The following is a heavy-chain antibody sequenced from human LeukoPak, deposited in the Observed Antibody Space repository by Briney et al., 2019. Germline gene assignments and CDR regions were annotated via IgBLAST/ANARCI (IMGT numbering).Heavy chain of an antibody. D-gene: IGHD3-22*01. CDR2: XXGSGGSX. V-gene: IGHV3-23*01. CDR3: AKDLHYYDRSGYGFIHY. CDR1: GFTFSXXX. Sequence: GGSLRLSCAXSGFTFSXXXXXXXRQXXXKXXXXXXXXXGSGGSXYYADSVKGXXXIXXDNSKNALYLQMNSLRAEDTAVYYCAKDLHYYDRSGYGFIHYWGRGTLVTVSS. J-gene: IGHJ4*02.